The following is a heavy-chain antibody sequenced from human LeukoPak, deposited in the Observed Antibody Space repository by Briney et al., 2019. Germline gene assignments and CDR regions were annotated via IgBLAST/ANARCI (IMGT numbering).Heavy chain of an antibody. CDR2: ISSSSSYI. CDR3: ARTPGKYSSSHEYFQH. J-gene: IGHJ1*01. V-gene: IGHV3-21*01. D-gene: IGHD6-13*01. Sequence: GGSLRLSCAASGFTFSSYSLNWVRQAPGKGLEWVSSISSSSSYIYYADSVKGRFTISRDNAKNSLYLQMNSLRAEDTAVYYCARTPGKYSSSHEYFQHWGQGTLVTVSS. CDR1: GFTFSSYS.